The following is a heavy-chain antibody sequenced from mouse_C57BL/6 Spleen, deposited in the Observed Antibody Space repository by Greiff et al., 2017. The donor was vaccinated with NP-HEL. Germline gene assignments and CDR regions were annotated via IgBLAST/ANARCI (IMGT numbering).Heavy chain of an antibody. Sequence: QVQLKESGPELVKPGASVKISCKASGYAFSSSWMNWVKQRPGKGLEWIGRIYPGDGDTNYNGKFKGKATLTADKPSSTAYMQLSSLTSEDSAVSFCARRDNLDCFDYWGQGTTLTVSS. V-gene: IGHV1-82*01. CDR3: ARRDNLDCFDY. D-gene: IGHD3-3*01. J-gene: IGHJ2*01. CDR1: GYAFSSSW. CDR2: IYPGDGDT.